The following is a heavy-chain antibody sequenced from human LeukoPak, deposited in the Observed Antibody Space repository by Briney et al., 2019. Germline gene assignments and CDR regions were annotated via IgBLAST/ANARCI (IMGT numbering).Heavy chain of an antibody. J-gene: IGHJ4*02. CDR3: AKDRKLGTYFDY. V-gene: IGHV3-23*01. D-gene: IGHD7-27*01. Sequence: GGSMRLSXAASGFTFSSYAMSWVRQAPGKGLEWVSAISGSGGSTYYADSVKGRFTISRDNSKNTLYLQMNSLRAEDTAVYYCAKDRKLGTYFDYWGQRTLVTVSS. CDR1: GFTFSSYA. CDR2: ISGSGGST.